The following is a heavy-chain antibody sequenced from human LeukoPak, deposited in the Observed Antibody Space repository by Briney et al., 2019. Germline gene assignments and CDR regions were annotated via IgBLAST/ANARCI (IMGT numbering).Heavy chain of an antibody. CDR2: IYHSRST. Sequence: SETLSLTCTVSGGSISSGSYYWSWIRQPPGKGLEWIGSIYHSRSTYYNPSLKSRVTISVDTSKNQFSLKLSSVTAADTAVYYCTLCYNTYSGYDPNYYYYYMDVWGKGTTVTVSS. CDR3: TLCYNTYSGYDPNYYYYYMDV. J-gene: IGHJ6*03. V-gene: IGHV4-39*03. D-gene: IGHD5-12*01. CDR1: GGSISSGSYY.